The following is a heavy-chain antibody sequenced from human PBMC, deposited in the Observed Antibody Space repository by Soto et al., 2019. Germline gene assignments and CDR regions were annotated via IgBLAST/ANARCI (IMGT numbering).Heavy chain of an antibody. CDR2: ISAYNGNT. V-gene: IGHV1-18*01. CDR1: GYTFTSYG. Sequence: ASVKVSCKASGYTFTSYGISWVRQAPGQGLEWMGWISAYNGNTNYAQKLQGRVTMTTDTFTSTAYMELGSLRSDDTAVYYCARVGGSSHHISSAYNWFDPWGQGTLVTVSS. J-gene: IGHJ5*02. CDR3: ARVGGSSHHISSAYNWFDP. D-gene: IGHD6-13*01.